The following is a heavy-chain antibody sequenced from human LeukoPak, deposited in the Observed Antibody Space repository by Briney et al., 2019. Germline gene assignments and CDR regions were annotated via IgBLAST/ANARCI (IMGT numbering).Heavy chain of an antibody. CDR2: IYISGST. D-gene: IGHD5-12*01. Sequence: SETLSLTCTVSGDSISSSYWSWIRQPAGKGLEYIGRIYISGSTNYNPSLKSRVTMSLDTSKNQFSLKLTSVPAADTAVYYCARERDEVAAIRFDYWGRGTLVTVSS. V-gene: IGHV4-4*07. CDR1: GDSISSSY. J-gene: IGHJ4*02. CDR3: ARERDEVAAIRFDY.